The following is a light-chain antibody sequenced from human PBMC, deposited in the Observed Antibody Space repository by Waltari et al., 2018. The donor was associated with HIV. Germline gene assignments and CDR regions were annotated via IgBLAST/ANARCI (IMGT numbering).Light chain of an antibody. CDR2: GAS. Sequence: EIVLTQSPGTLSLSPGERATLSCRASQSVSSNYLAWYQQKPGQAPSLLIYGASSRATGIPDRFSGSRSGTDFTLTISRLEPEDFAVYYCQQYGGSPPITFGQGTRLEIK. J-gene: IGKJ5*01. V-gene: IGKV3-20*01. CDR1: QSVSSNY. CDR3: QQYGGSPPIT.